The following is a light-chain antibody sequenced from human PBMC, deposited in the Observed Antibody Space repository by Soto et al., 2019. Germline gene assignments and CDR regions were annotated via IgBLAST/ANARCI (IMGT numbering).Light chain of an antibody. CDR2: GAS. CDR3: QQYNNWPPIN. Sequence: EIVMTQSPATLSVSPGEGATLSCRASESISTNLAWYQQKPGQAPRLLIYGASTRATGIPARFSGSGSGTEFTLTISSLQSEDFAVYYCQQYNNWPPINFGQGTRLEIK. CDR1: ESISTN. V-gene: IGKV3-15*01. J-gene: IGKJ5*01.